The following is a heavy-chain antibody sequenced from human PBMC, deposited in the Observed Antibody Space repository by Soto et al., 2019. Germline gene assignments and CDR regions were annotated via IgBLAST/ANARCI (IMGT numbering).Heavy chain of an antibody. CDR2: ISGSGASI. D-gene: IGHD1-1*01. J-gene: IGHJ6*02. CDR3: VKGYWKGDV. CDR1: GFTFSTYA. V-gene: IGHV3-23*01. Sequence: EVQLLESGGGLVQPGGSLRLSCAASGFTFSTYAMNWVRQAPGNGLEWVSAISGSGASIHYADSVKGRFTISRDNSKNTLYLQMNSPRDEDTAVYHCVKGYWKGDVWGQGTTVTVSS.